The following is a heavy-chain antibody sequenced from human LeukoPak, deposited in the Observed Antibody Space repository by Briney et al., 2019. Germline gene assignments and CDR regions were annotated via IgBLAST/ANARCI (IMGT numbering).Heavy chain of an antibody. D-gene: IGHD6-19*01. J-gene: IGHJ4*02. CDR2: INTGNGNT. CDR1: EYTFTSYA. V-gene: IGHV1-3*03. CDR3: AREFRTGIAVAGTGVGGLDY. Sequence: GASVKVSCKASEYTFTSYAMHWVRQAPGQRLEWMGRINTGNGNTKYSQEFQGRVTITRDTSASTAYMELRSLRSEDTAVYYCAREFRTGIAVAGTGVGGLDYWGQGTLVTVSS.